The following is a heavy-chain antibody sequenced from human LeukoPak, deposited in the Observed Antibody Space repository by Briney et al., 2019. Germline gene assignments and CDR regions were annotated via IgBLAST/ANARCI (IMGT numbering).Heavy chain of an antibody. CDR3: ARGSGSGWYGGDYYYYMDV. CDR2: ISAYNGNT. CDR1: GYTFTSYG. D-gene: IGHD6-19*01. V-gene: IGHV1-18*01. Sequence: ASVKVSCKASGYTFTSYGISWVRQAPGQGLEWMGWISAYNGNTNYAQKLQGRVTMTTDTSTSTAYMELRSLRSDDTAVYYCARGSGSGWYGGDYYYYMDVWGKGTTVTVSS. J-gene: IGHJ6*03.